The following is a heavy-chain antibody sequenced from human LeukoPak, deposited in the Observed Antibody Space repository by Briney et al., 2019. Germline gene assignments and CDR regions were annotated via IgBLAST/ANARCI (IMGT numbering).Heavy chain of an antibody. CDR2: IHPNSGGT. D-gene: IGHD1-7*01. CDR3: ARDQTRRTGTTYYYYGMDV. Sequence: VKVSCTASGYTFTCYYMHWVRQAPGQGLEWMGWIHPNSGGTNYAQKFQGRVTMTRDTSISTAYMELSRLRSDDTAVYYCARDQTRRTGTTYYYYGMDVWGQGTTVTVSS. CDR1: GYTFTCYY. J-gene: IGHJ6*02. V-gene: IGHV1-2*02.